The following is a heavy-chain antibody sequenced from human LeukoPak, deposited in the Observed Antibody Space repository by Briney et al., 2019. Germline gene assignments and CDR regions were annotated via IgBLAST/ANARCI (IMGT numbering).Heavy chain of an antibody. CDR2: ISGSGGST. D-gene: IGHD6-19*01. CDR3: AKDRQWLVLSPFDS. J-gene: IGHJ4*02. CDR1: GFTFSSYA. V-gene: IGHV3-23*01. Sequence: PGGSLRLSCAASGFTFSSYAMSWVRQAPGKGLEWVSAISGSGGSTYYADSVKGRFTISRDNSKSTLYLQMNSLRAEDTAVYYCAKDRQWLVLSPFDSWGQGTLVTVSS.